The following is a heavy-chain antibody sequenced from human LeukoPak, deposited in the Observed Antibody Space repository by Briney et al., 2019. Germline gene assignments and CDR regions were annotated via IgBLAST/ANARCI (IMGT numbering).Heavy chain of an antibody. CDR2: ISWNSGSI. CDR1: GFTFDDYA. Sequence: SLRLSCAASGFTFDDYAMHWVRQAPGKGLEWVSGISWNSGSIGYADSVKGRFTISRDNSKNTLYMEMNSLRVEDTAVYYCAKRGNTISFFDPWGQGTLVTVSS. CDR3: AKRGNTISFFDP. V-gene: IGHV3-9*01. J-gene: IGHJ5*02. D-gene: IGHD5-24*01.